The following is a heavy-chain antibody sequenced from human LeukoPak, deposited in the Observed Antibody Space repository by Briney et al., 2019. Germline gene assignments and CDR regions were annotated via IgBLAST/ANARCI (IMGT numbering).Heavy chain of an antibody. CDR1: GFTFSSYW. D-gene: IGHD6-19*01. J-gene: IGHJ4*02. Sequence: GGSLRLSCAASGFTFSSYWMHWVRQAPGKGLEWVSAISGSGGSTYYADSVKGRFTISRDNSKNTLYLQMNSLRAEDTAVYYCAKDLSGYSSGWSPTALDYWGQGTLVTVSS. CDR2: ISGSGGST. CDR3: AKDLSGYSSGWSPTALDY. V-gene: IGHV3-23*01.